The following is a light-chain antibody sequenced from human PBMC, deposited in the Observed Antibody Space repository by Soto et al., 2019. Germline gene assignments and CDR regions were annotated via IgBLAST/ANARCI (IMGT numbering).Light chain of an antibody. V-gene: IGKV3-20*01. CDR3: QRYGSSPPHT. Sequence: EIVLTQSPGTLSLSPGEGATLSCRASQSVYNTSLAWYQQKPGQAPRLLISGASSRATGIPDRFSGSGSGTDFPLTISRLEAEDFAVYYCQRYGSSPPHTFGQGTKLEIK. J-gene: IGKJ2*01. CDR1: QSVYNTS. CDR2: GAS.